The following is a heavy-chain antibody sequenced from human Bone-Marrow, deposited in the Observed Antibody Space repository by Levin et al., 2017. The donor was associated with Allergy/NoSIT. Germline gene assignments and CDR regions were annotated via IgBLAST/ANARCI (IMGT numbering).Heavy chain of an antibody. CDR1: GGTFSGYA. V-gene: IGHV1-69*06. CDR3: ARGFLQYLVGYSYYYMDI. D-gene: IGHD3-3*01. J-gene: IGHJ6*03. CDR2: IIPIVGTA. Sequence: SVKVSCEASGGTFSGYAISWVRQAPGQGLEWMGGIIPIVGTAKYAQSFQGRVSITADKSTSTAYMELSSLRSEDTAVYYCARGFLQYLVGYSYYYMDIWGKGTTVTVSS.